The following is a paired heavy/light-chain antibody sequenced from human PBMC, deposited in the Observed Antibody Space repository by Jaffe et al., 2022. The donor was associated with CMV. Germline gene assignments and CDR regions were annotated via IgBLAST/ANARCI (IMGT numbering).Light chain of an antibody. CDR1: ESISTN. J-gene: IGKJ2*01. V-gene: IGKV3-15*01. CDR3: QQYSDWPPQYT. Sequence: IVMTQSPVALFASPGEGATLSCRASESISTNLGWYQQKPGQAPRLLIYGASTRATGVPARFSGSGSGTEFTLTISSLQSEDFAVYFCQQYSDWPPQYTFGQGTKLQIK. CDR2: GAS.
Heavy chain of an antibody. CDR2: ISSGHDNK. CDR1: GFIFSDYE. CDR3: VKDLEYCSGATCPHDVFDF. D-gene: IGHD2-15*01. J-gene: IGHJ3*01. V-gene: IGHV3-48*03. Sequence: EVHLVESGGGLVQPGGSLRLSCTASGFIFSDYEMNWVRQAPGKGLEWVSYISSGHDNKYYADSVKGRFTISRDNTKNSLYLQMSSLRVEDTAIYYCVKDLEYCSGATCPHDVFDFWGQGTLVTVSS.